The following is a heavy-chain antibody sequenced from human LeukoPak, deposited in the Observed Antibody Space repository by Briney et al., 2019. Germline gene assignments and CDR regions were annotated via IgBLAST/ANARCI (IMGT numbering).Heavy chain of an antibody. Sequence: GGSLRLSCAASGFTVNNNYMSWVRQAPGKGLEWVAVISYDGSNKYYADSVKGRFTISRDNSKNTLYLQMNSLRVEDTAVYYCAKALDYGGNAGGDAYYYYGMDVWGQGTTVTVSS. D-gene: IGHD4-23*01. J-gene: IGHJ6*02. CDR2: ISYDGSNK. CDR3: AKALDYGGNAGGDAYYYYGMDV. CDR1: GFTVNNNY. V-gene: IGHV3-30*18.